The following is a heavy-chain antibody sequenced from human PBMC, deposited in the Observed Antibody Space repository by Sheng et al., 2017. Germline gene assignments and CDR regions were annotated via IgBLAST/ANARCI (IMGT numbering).Heavy chain of an antibody. CDR3: ARVPVHGTAFDY. V-gene: IGHV2-70*20. D-gene: IGHD2-21*02. Sequence: QVTLRESGPALVRPTQTLTLTCTFSGFSLTTIGVCVTWVRQPPGKALEWLALIDWSDDKYYSPSLRTRLTISKDTSKNQVVLTMTNMDPVDTATYYCARVPVHGTAFDYWGQGALVSVSS. J-gene: IGHJ4*02. CDR2: IDWSDDK. CDR1: GFSLTTIGVC.